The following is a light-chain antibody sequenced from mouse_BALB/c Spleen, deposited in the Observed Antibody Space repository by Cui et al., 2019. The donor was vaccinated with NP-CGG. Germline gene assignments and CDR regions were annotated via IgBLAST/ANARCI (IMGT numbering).Light chain of an antibody. Sequence: QAVLSDECVRTTSPGETVTLTCRSSTGAITTSNYANWVQEKPDHLFTGLIGGTNNRAPGVPARFSGPLIGDKAALTITGAQTEDEAIYFCALWYNNHWVFGGGTKLTVL. J-gene: IGLJ1*01. CDR2: GTN. CDR3: ALWYNNHWV. V-gene: IGLV1*01. CDR1: TGAITTSNY.